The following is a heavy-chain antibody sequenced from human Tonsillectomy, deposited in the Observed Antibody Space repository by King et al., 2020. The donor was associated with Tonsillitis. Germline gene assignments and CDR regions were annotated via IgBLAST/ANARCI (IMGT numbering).Heavy chain of an antibody. CDR2: ISGSGGST. Sequence: VQLVESGGGLVQPGGSLRLSCAASGFIFTSYAMSWVRQAPGKGLEWVSSISGSGGSTYYADSVKGRFTISRDNSKNTLYLQMNSLRAEDTAVYYWAGLGGGVTAAIGRFSRYNYGMDVWGQGTTVTVSS. CDR3: AGLGGGVTAAIGRFSRYNYGMDV. V-gene: IGHV3-23*04. J-gene: IGHJ6*02. D-gene: IGHD2-2*02. CDR1: GFIFTSYA.